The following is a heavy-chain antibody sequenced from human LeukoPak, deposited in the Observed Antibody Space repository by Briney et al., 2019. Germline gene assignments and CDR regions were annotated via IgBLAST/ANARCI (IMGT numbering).Heavy chain of an antibody. CDR2: INPNTGDT. D-gene: IGHD3-10*01. Sequence: ASVKVSFKASVYTFTCSYIHWVRQAPGQGLEWMAWINPNTGDTDYAQKFQGRVTMTRDTSTSTAYMELRRLTSDDTAVYYCARDSSPMVSDVWFDPWGQGTLVTVSS. V-gene: IGHV1-2*02. CDR3: ARDSSPMVSDVWFDP. J-gene: IGHJ5*02. CDR1: VYTFTCSY.